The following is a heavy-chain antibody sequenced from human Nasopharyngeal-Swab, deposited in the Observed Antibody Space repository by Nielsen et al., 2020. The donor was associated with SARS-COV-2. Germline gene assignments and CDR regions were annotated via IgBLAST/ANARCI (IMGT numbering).Heavy chain of an antibody. D-gene: IGHD2-15*01. V-gene: IGHV2-26*01. Sequence: PGKALEWLAHILSSDEKSYSTSLRSRLTISKDTSKSQVVLTMTNLGPVDTATYYCARTRVVVVVAADKYDYYMDVWGKGTTVTVSS. CDR2: ILSSDEK. J-gene: IGHJ6*03. CDR3: ARTRVVVVVAADKYDYYMDV.